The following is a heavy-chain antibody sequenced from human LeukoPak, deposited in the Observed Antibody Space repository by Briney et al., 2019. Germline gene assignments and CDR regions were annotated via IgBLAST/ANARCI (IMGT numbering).Heavy chain of an antibody. CDR1: GYSFTSSD. CDR2: INPNSGGT. Sequence: ASVRVSCKASGYSFTSSDINWVRQAAGQGLEWMGWINPNSGGTGYAQKFQGRVTMTANTSISTAYMELSNLRFDDTAVYYCARGRSGLAAAGTYDYWGQGTLITVSS. J-gene: IGHJ4*02. CDR3: ARGRSGLAAAGTYDY. D-gene: IGHD6-13*01. V-gene: IGHV1-8*01.